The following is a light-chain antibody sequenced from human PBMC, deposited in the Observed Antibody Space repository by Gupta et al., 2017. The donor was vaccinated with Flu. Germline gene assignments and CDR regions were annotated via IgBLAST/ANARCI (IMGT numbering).Light chain of an antibody. CDR3: HQNVSSPG. J-gene: IGKJ1*01. V-gene: IGKV3-20*01. CDR1: QTVSSPY. Sequence: ELLLKRSQGTWFLSPGERATLSCRASQTVSSPYVAWYQWKPGQAPRLLIYAASNRAIGIPDRCGGSGSGTDFTLTISILDAEDFAVYYWHQNVSSPGFGQGTKVEIK. CDR2: AAS.